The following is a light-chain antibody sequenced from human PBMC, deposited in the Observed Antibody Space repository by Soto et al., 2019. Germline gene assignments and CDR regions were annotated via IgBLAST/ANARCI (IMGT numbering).Light chain of an antibody. V-gene: IGLV2-8*01. CDR3: SSYAGSNNLL. CDR1: SRDVGGYNY. CDR2: EVN. J-gene: IGLJ2*01. Sequence: QSALTQPPSASGSPGQSVTISCTGSSRDVGGYNYVSWYQQHPGKAPRLMIYEVNKRPSGVPDRFSGSRSGNTAPLTVSGLQAEDEATYFCSSYAGSNNLLFGGGTKLTVL.